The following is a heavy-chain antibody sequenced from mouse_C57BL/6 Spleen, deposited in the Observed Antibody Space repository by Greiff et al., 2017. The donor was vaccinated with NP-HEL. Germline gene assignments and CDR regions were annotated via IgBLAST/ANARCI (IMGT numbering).Heavy chain of an antibody. J-gene: IGHJ2*01. D-gene: IGHD1-1*01. Sequence: QVHVKQSGPELVKPGASVKISCKASGYAFSSSWMNWVKQRPGKGLEWIGRIYPGDGDTNYNGKFKGKATLTADKSSSTAYMQLSSLTSEDSAVYFCARRGSSYPYYFDYWGQGTTLTVSS. V-gene: IGHV1-82*01. CDR3: ARRGSSYPYYFDY. CDR2: IYPGDGDT. CDR1: GYAFSSSW.